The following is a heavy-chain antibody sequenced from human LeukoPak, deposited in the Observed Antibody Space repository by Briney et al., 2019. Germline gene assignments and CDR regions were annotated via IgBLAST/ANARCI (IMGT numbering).Heavy chain of an antibody. Sequence: QPGGSLRLSCAASGFTFSSYWMSWVRQAPGKGLEWVANIKQDGSEKYYVDSVKGRFTISRDNAKNSLYLQMNSLRAEDTAVYYCAGRDNYYDSSGYDYYYMDVWGKGTTVTVSS. V-gene: IGHV3-7*01. CDR1: GFTFSSYW. CDR2: IKQDGSEK. J-gene: IGHJ6*03. CDR3: AGRDNYYDSSGYDYYYMDV. D-gene: IGHD3-22*01.